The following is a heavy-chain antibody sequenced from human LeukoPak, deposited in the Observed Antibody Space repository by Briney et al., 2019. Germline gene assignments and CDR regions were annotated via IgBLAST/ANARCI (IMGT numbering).Heavy chain of an antibody. V-gene: IGHV4-59*08. J-gene: IGHJ4*02. CDR3: ARVANAWGYFDY. D-gene: IGHD3-16*01. CDR1: GGSISSYY. Sequence: SETLSLTCTVSGGSISSYYWSWIRQPPGKGLEWIGYIYYSGSTNHNPSLKSRVTISVDTSKNQFSLKLSSVTAADTAVYYCARVANAWGYFDYWGQGTLVTVSS. CDR2: IYYSGST.